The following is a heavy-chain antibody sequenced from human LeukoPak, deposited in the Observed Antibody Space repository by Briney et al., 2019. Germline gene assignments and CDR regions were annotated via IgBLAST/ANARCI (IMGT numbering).Heavy chain of an antibody. Sequence: SVKVSCKAYGGTFSSDAISWVRQAPGQGLEWMGRIIPILGIANYTQKFQGRVTITADRSTSTAYMELSSRRSEDTAVYYCAREGGTGGKAMVLTMGYYFDYWSQGTLVTVSS. CDR2: IIPILGIA. V-gene: IGHV1-69*04. J-gene: IGHJ4*02. CDR3: AREGGTGGKAMVLTMGYYFDY. CDR1: GGTFSSDA. D-gene: IGHD5-18*01.